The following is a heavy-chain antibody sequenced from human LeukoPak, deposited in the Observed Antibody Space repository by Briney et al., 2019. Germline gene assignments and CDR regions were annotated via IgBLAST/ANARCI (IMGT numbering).Heavy chain of an antibody. CDR3: ARDMTTVTPPAGAFDI. D-gene: IGHD4-17*01. J-gene: IGHJ3*02. CDR2: IYYSGST. CDR1: GGSISSSSYY. Sequence: KPSETLSLTCTVSGGSISSSSYYWGWIRQPPGKGLEWIGSIYYSGSTYYNPSLKSRVTISVDTSKNQFSLKLSSVTAADTAVYYCARDMTTVTPPAGAFDIWGQGTMVTVSS. V-gene: IGHV4-39*07.